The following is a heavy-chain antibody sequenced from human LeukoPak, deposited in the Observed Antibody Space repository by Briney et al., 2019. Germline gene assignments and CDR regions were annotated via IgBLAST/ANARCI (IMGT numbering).Heavy chain of an antibody. Sequence: ASVKVSCKASGYTFTSYYMHWVRQAPGQGLEWMGIINPSGGGTSYAQKFQGRVTITADKFTSTAYMEVSSLRSEDTAVYYCARTNYHDSSGYQGAGTYYYGMDVWGQGTTVTVSS. D-gene: IGHD3-22*01. V-gene: IGHV1-46*01. J-gene: IGHJ6*02. CDR1: GYTFTSYY. CDR2: INPSGGGT. CDR3: ARTNYHDSSGYQGAGTYYYGMDV.